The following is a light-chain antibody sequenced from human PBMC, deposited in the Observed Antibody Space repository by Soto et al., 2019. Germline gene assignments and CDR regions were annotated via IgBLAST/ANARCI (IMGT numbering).Light chain of an antibody. J-gene: IGLJ2*01. CDR3: QTWGTGILV. Sequence: QLVLTQSPSASASLGASVKLTCTLSSGHSTYAIAWHQQQPERGPRYLMKLNSDGSHSKGDGIPDRFSGSSSGPERYLTIFSVQSEDEADYYCQTWGTGILVFGGGTQLTVL. CDR2: LNSDGSH. V-gene: IGLV4-69*01. CDR1: SGHSTYA.